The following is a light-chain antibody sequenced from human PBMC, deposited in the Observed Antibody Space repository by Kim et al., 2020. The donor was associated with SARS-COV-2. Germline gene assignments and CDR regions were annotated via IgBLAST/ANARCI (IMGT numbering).Light chain of an antibody. Sequence: LSPGERATLSCRASRSVSSNLAWYQQKPGQAPRLLIYGASTRATGIPARFSGSGSGTEFTLTISSLQSEDFALYYCQHHNNWPLTFGQGTKVDIK. CDR2: GAS. V-gene: IGKV3-15*01. J-gene: IGKJ1*01. CDR3: QHHNNWPLT. CDR1: RSVSSN.